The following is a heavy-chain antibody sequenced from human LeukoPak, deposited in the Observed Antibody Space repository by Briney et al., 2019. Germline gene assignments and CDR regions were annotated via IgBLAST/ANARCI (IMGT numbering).Heavy chain of an antibody. CDR3: ASGTYYDFWSGYRLDY. CDR1: GGTFSSYT. D-gene: IGHD3-3*01. J-gene: IGHJ4*02. CDR2: IIPILGIA. Sequence: SVKVSCEASGGTFSSYTISWVRQAPGQGLEWMGRIIPILGIANYAQKFQGRVTITADKSTSTAYMELSSLRSEDTAVYYCASGTYYDFWSGYRLDYWGQGTLVTVSS. V-gene: IGHV1-69*02.